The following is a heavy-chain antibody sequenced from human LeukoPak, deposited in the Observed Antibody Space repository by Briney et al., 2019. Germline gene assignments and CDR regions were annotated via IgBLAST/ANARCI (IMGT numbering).Heavy chain of an antibody. V-gene: IGHV3-21*01. J-gene: IGHJ3*02. CDR3: AAHYYDSSGWLGPFDI. CDR2: ISSGSTYI. D-gene: IGHD3-22*01. Sequence: PGRTLRLSCAASGVTFSSYTMNWVRHAPGQGLGWVSAISSGSTYIYYSDSVKSRFTISRDNAKNSLYLQMNSLRAEDTAVYYCAAHYYDSSGWLGPFDIWGQGTIVTVSS. CDR1: GVTFSSYT.